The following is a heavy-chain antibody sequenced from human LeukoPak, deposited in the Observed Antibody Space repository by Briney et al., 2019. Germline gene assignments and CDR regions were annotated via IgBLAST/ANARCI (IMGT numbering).Heavy chain of an antibody. V-gene: IGHV3-21*01. CDR3: AKDRLTYYYYDMDV. J-gene: IGHJ6*02. D-gene: IGHD2-15*01. CDR2: ITTRSSYM. CDR1: GFTFSDYT. Sequence: NPGGSLRLSCAASGFTFSDYTMNWVRQAPGKGLEWVACITTRSSYMYYADSVKGRFTISRDNAKNSLYLQMNSLRAEDTAVYYCAKDRLTYYYYDMDVWGQGTTVTVSS.